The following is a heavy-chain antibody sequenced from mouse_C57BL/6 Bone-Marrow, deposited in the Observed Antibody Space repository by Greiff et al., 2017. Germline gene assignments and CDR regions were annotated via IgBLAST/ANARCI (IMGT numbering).Heavy chain of an antibody. D-gene: IGHD1-1*01. CDR3: TRKVTTVVAWDYAMDY. CDR2: IDPETGGT. V-gene: IGHV1-15*01. CDR1: GYTFTDYE. J-gene: IGHJ4*01. Sequence: QVQLQQSGAELVRPGASVTLSCKASGYTFTDYEMHWVKQTPVHGLEWIGAIDPETGGTAYNQKFKGKAILTADKSSSTAYMELRSLTSEDSAVYYCTRKVTTVVAWDYAMDYWGQGTSVTVSS.